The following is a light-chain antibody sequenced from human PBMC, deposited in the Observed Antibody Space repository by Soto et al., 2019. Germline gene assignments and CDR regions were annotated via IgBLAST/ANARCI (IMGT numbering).Light chain of an antibody. J-gene: IGLJ1*01. CDR3: SSYADRANYV. V-gene: IGLV2-14*01. CDR2: EVN. Sequence: QSALAQPASVSGSPGQSITISCTGTSSDVGGYEYVSWYQQYPGKAPKLMIYEVNNRPSGVSHRFSGSKSGNTASLTISGLQAEDEADYYCSSYADRANYVFGTGTKVTVL. CDR1: SSDVGGYEY.